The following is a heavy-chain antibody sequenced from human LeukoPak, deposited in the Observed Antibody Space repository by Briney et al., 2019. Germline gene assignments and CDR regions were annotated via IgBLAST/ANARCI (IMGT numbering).Heavy chain of an antibody. CDR3: ATVGYDQFFDY. J-gene: IGHJ4*02. V-gene: IGHV1-46*01. Sequence: ASVKVSCKASGYTFTSYYIHWVRQAPGQGLEWMGIINPSIGTTNYAQKFQGRVTMTRDTSTSTVYVELSSLRSDDTAVYYCATVGYDQFFDYWGQGTLVTVSS. CDR1: GYTFTSYY. D-gene: IGHD3-3*01. CDR2: INPSIGTT.